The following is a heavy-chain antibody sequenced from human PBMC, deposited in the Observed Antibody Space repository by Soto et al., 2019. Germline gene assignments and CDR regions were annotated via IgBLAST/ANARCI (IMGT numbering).Heavy chain of an antibody. CDR2: ISAYNGNT. D-gene: IGHD1-26*01. CDR3: ARVVRGSYYCWFDP. CDR1: GYTFTSYA. V-gene: IGHV1-3*01. Sequence: ASVKVSCKASGYTFTSYAMHWVRQAPGQRLEWMGWISAYNGNTNYAQKLQGRVTITRDTSASTAYMELSSLRSEDTAVYYCARVVRGSYYCWFDPWGQGTLVTVSS. J-gene: IGHJ5*02.